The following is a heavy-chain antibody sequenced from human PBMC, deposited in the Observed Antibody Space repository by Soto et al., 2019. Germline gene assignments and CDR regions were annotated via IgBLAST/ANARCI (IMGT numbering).Heavy chain of an antibody. CDR2: IIPIFGTA. V-gene: IGHV1-69*12. CDR3: ASEGANYDILTGHYDYYGMDV. Sequence: QVQLVQSGAEVKKPGSSVKVSCKASGGTFSSYAISWVRQAPGQGLEWMGGIIPIFGTANYAQKFQGRVKITADESTSTADMELSSLRSEDTAVYYCASEGANYDILTGHYDYYGMDVWGQGTTVTDSS. D-gene: IGHD3-9*01. CDR1: GGTFSSYA. J-gene: IGHJ6*02.